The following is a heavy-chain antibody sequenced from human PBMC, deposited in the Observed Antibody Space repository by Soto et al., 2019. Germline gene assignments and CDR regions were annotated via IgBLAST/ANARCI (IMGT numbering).Heavy chain of an antibody. V-gene: IGHV4-59*01. CDR2: IYYSGST. D-gene: IGHD1-26*01. Sequence: SETLSLTCTVSGGSISSYYWSWIRQPPGKGLEWIGYIYYSGSTNYNPSLKSRVTISVDTSKNQFSLKLSSVTAADTAVYYCATSRVGATGGFDYWGQGTQVTVSS. CDR3: ATSRVGATGGFDY. J-gene: IGHJ4*02. CDR1: GGSISSYY.